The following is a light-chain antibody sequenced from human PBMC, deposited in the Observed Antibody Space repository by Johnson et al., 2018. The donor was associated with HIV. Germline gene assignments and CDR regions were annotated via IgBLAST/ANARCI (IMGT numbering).Light chain of an antibody. CDR3: ATGDRSLTIGGA. J-gene: IGLJ1*01. CDR1: SSNIGSND. V-gene: IGLV1-51*02. Sequence: QSVLTQPPSVSAAPGQKVTVSCSGSSSNIGSNDVSWYQQFPGAAPKLLIYENNKRPSGIPDLFSGSKSGTSATLGITGLQTGDEADYYCATGDRSLTIGGAFGTGTKVTVL. CDR2: ENN.